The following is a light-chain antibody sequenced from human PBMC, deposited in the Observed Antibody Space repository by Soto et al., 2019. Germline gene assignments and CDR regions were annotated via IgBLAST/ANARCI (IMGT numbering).Light chain of an antibody. CDR3: QQRSNWPRT. CDR1: QSVSSY. V-gene: IGKV3-11*01. CDR2: DAS. Sequence: EIVLTQSPATLSLSPGERATLSCRASQSVSSYLAWYQQKPGQAPRLLIYDASNRATAIPARFSGSGSGTDFTLTISSLVPEDFALYYCQQRSNWPRTFGQGTKVDIK. J-gene: IGKJ1*01.